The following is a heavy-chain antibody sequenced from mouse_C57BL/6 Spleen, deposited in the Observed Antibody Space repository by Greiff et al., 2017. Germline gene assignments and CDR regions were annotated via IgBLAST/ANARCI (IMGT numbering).Heavy chain of an antibody. V-gene: IGHV1-59*01. D-gene: IGHD1-1*01. J-gene: IGHJ4*01. CDR3: ARFYYGSSYGMDY. CDR1: GYTFTSYW. CDR2: IDPSDSYT. Sequence: QVQLQQPGAELVRPGTSVKLSCKASGYTFTSYWMHWVKQRPGQGLEWIGVIDPSDSYTNYNQKFKGKATLIVDTSSSTAYMQLSSLTSEDSAVYYCARFYYGSSYGMDYWGQGTSVTVSS.